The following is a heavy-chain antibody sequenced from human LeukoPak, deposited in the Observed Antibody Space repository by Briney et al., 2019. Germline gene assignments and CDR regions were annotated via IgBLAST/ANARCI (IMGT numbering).Heavy chain of an antibody. Sequence: GGSLRLSCAASGFTFSGSAMHWVRQASGKGLEWVGRISGKAKSYATAYAASVKGRFTISRDDSKNTAYLQMNSLKTEDTAVYYCSLRGDGDSAYSFDYWGQGTLVAVSS. D-gene: IGHD4-17*01. CDR2: ISGKAKSYAT. V-gene: IGHV3-73*01. CDR1: GFTFSGSA. CDR3: SLRGDGDSAYSFDY. J-gene: IGHJ4*02.